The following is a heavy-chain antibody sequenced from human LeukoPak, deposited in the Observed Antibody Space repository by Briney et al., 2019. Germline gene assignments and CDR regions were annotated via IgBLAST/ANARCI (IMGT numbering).Heavy chain of an antibody. CDR3: ATKPDTAMVYNFDY. Sequence: ASVKVSCKVSGYTLTELSMHWVRQAPGKGLEWMGGFDPEDGETIYAQKFQGRVTMTEDTSTDTAYMELSSLRSEDTAVYYCATKPDTAMVYNFDYWGQGTLVTVSS. D-gene: IGHD5-18*01. CDR1: GYTLTELS. J-gene: IGHJ4*02. CDR2: FDPEDGET. V-gene: IGHV1-24*01.